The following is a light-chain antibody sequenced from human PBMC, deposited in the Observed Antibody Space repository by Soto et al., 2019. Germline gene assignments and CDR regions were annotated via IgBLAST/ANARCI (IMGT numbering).Light chain of an antibody. V-gene: IGLV2-8*01. CDR2: EVT. CDR1: SSDFGGYNY. CDR3: SSYAGSNSYV. Sequence: QSALTQPPSASGYPGQSVTISCTGTSSDFGGYNYVSWYQQHPGKAPKLIIYEVTKRPSGVPDRFSGSKSGNTASLTVSGLQAEDEADYYCSSYAGSNSYVFGTGTKLTVL. J-gene: IGLJ1*01.